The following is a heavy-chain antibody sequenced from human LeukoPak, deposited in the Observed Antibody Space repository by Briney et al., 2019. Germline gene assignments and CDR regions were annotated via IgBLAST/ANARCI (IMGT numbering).Heavy chain of an antibody. CDR3: AREPYSSGWYFDGFDP. V-gene: IGHV1-18*01. D-gene: IGHD6-19*01. CDR1: GYTFTSYG. CDR2: ISAYSGNT. J-gene: IGHJ5*02. Sequence: ASVKVSCKASGYTFTSYGISWVRQAPGQGLEWMGWISAYSGNTNYAQKLQGRVTMTTDTSTSTAYMELRSLRSDDTAAYYCAREPYSSGWYFDGFDPWGQGTLVTVSS.